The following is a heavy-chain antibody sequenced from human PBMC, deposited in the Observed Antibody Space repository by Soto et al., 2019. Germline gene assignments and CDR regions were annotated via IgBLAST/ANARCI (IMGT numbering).Heavy chain of an antibody. Sequence: EVQLVESGGGLVQPGGSLRLACATSGFAFSSYGMNWVRQVRGKGMEWVANIKQDGSGINYVDSVRGRFTISRDNANNSLYLQMNSLRAEVTAVYYCVSSSGWTGDFGGQGIVVTVSS. CDR3: VSSSGWTGDF. V-gene: IGHV3-7*02. CDR2: IKQDGSGI. J-gene: IGHJ4*02. CDR1: GFAFSSYG. D-gene: IGHD3-3*01.